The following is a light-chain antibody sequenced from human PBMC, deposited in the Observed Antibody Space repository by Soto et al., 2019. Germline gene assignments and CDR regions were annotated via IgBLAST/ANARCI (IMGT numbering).Light chain of an antibody. CDR3: CSYATTTL. CDR2: EVN. J-gene: IGLJ2*01. Sequence: QSALTQPASVSRSPGQSITISCTGTSSDIGSYDLVSWYQQHPGNAPRLIIYEVNKRPSGVSNRFSGSKSGNTASLTVSGLQAEDGAEYYCCSYATTTLFGGGTQLTVL. V-gene: IGLV2-23*02. CDR1: SSDIGSYDL.